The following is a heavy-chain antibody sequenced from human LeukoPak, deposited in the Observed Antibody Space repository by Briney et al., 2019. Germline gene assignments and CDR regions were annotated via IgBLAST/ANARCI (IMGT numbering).Heavy chain of an antibody. Sequence: GGSLRLSCAASGFTFSSHALSWVRQAPGKGLEWVSSISSSSSYIYYADSVKGRFTISRDNAKNSLYLQMNSLRAEDTAVYYCARDLDSYCSGGSCYSDYWGQGTLVTVSS. V-gene: IGHV3-21*01. CDR1: GFTFSSHA. D-gene: IGHD2-15*01. CDR3: ARDLDSYCSGGSCYSDY. J-gene: IGHJ4*02. CDR2: ISSSSSYI.